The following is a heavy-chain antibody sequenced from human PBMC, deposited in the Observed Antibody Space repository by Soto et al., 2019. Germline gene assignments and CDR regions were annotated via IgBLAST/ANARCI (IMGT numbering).Heavy chain of an antibody. CDR2: IYHTGST. V-gene: IGHV4-31*03. Sequence: SETLSLTCSVSGGSISTVGHYWTWIRQPPGKGLEWIGSIYHTGSTYYSKSLRSRLTMSVGTSKSQFSLRLSSVTAADTAVYYCARATGTLRSRNCDYWGQGSLVTVSS. D-gene: IGHD1-1*01. J-gene: IGHJ4*02. CDR1: GGSISTVGHY. CDR3: ARATGTLRSRNCDY.